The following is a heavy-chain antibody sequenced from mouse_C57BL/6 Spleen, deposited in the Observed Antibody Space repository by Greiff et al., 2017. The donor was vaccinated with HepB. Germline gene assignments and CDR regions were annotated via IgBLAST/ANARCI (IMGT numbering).Heavy chain of an antibody. CDR2: IYPSDSET. Sequence: QVQLQQPGAELVRPGSSVKLSCKASGYTFPSYWMDWVKQRPGQGLEWIGNIYPSDSETHYNQKFKDKATLTVDKSSSTAYMQLSSLTSEDSAVYYCARSYGSSRFYFDYWGQGTTLTVSS. CDR1: GYTFPSYW. V-gene: IGHV1-61*01. D-gene: IGHD1-1*01. CDR3: ARSYGSSRFYFDY. J-gene: IGHJ2*01.